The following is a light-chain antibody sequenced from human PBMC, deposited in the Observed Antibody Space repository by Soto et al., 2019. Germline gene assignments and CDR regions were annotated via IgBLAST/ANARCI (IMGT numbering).Light chain of an antibody. J-gene: IGLJ7*01. CDR2: TNS. Sequence: QSVLTQSPSASGTPGQRVTISCSGSSSNIGCNSVNWYQQLPGTAPRLLIYTNSQRPSGVPDRFSGSKSGTSASLAISGLQSEDEADYYCAAWDDSLNGPVFGGGTKLTVL. V-gene: IGLV1-44*01. CDR3: AAWDDSLNGPV. CDR1: SSNIGCNS.